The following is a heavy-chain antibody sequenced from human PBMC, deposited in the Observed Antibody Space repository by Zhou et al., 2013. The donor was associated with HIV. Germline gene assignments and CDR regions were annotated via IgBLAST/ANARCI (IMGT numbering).Heavy chain of an antibody. Sequence: QVRLTQSGTEVKRPGASVTVSCKVSGYTLSELPIHWVRQAPGGGVEWMGGLDGGNRQTVYAQKFQGRVILTEDTSTDTAYMELRNLRSEDTAVYYCATPWNSSGSLDYWGQGTLVTVSS. V-gene: IGHV1-24*01. CDR2: LDGGNRQT. D-gene: IGHD3-22*01. CDR1: GYTLSELP. CDR3: ATPWNSSGSLDY. J-gene: IGHJ4*02.